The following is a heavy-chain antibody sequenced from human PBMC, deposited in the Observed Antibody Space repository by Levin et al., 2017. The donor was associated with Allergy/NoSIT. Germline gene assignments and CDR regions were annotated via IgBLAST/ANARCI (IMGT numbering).Heavy chain of an antibody. V-gene: IGHV3-30-3*01. Sequence: SGGSLRLSCAASGFTFSSYAMHWVRQAPGKGLEWVAVISYDGSNKYYADSVKGRFTISRDNSKNTLYLQMNSLRAEDTAVYYCATSENDYVWGNPGYWGQGTLVTVSS. J-gene: IGHJ4*02. CDR2: ISYDGSNK. CDR3: ATSENDYVWGNPGY. D-gene: IGHD3-16*01. CDR1: GFTFSSYA.